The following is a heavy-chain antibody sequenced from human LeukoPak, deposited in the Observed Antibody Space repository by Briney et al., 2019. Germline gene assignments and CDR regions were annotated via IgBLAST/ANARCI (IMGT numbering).Heavy chain of an antibody. CDR3: ARDQLILSYYYGMDV. V-gene: IGHV3-64*01. D-gene: IGHD2-15*01. Sequence: GGSLRLSCAASGFTFSNYAMHWVRQAPGKGLEYVSAISSNGGITYYAKSVEGRVTISRDNSKNTLHLQMGSLRAEDVAVYYCARDQLILSYYYGMDVWGQGTTVTVSS. CDR2: ISSNGGIT. J-gene: IGHJ6*02. CDR1: GFTFSNYA.